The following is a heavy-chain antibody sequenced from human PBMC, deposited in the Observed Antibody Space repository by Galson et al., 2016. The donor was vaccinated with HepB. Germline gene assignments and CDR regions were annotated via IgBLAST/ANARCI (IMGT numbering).Heavy chain of an antibody. CDR3: ARAGYYDSSGYSDFFDY. J-gene: IGHJ4*02. Sequence: SLRLSCAASGFTFSDSFMGWIRQAPGEGLEWISYISPSSSYTNYADSVKGRFTISRDNAKNSLSLQMNTLRAEDTSVYYCARAGYYDSSGYSDFFDYWGQGTPVTVSS. CDR2: ISPSSSYT. D-gene: IGHD3-22*01. CDR1: GFTFSDSF. V-gene: IGHV3-11*06.